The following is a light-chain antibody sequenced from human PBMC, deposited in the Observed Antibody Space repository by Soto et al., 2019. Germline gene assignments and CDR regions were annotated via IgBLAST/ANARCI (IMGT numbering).Light chain of an antibody. Sequence: EIVLTQSPGTLSLSPGERATLSCRASQSINSRYLAWYQQKPGQAPRLLIYGASSRATGIPDRFSGSGSGTDFTLTISRLEPEDFAVYYCQQRSNWPPMYTFGQGTKLEIK. J-gene: IGKJ2*01. CDR2: GAS. CDR3: QQRSNWPPMYT. CDR1: QSINSRY. V-gene: IGKV3D-20*02.